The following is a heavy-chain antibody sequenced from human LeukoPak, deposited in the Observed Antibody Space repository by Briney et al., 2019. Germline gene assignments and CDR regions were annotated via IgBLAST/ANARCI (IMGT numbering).Heavy chain of an antibody. CDR1: GGSFSGYY. V-gene: IGHV4-34*01. J-gene: IGHJ6*02. D-gene: IGHD3-10*01. CDR2: INHSGST. CDR3: ARNNAPPLIYYGSGKRTGMDV. Sequence: SETLSLTCAVYGGSFSGYYWSWIRQPPGKGLEWIGEINHSGSTNYNPSLKSRVTISVDTSKNQFSLKLSSVTAADMAVYYCARNNAPPLIYYGSGKRTGMDVWGQGTTVTVSS.